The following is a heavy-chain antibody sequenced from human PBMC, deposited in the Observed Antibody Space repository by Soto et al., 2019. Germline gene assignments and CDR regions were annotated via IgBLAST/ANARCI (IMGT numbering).Heavy chain of an antibody. D-gene: IGHD3-10*01. CDR2: IIPILGIA. J-gene: IGHJ3*02. Sequence: GASVKVSCKASGGTFSSYTISWVRQAPGQGLEWMGRIIPILGIANYAQKFQGRVTITADKSTSTAYMELSSLRSEDTAVYYCARGTRGHDDAFDIWGQGIMVTVSS. CDR3: ARGTRGHDDAFDI. V-gene: IGHV1-69*02. CDR1: GGTFSSYT.